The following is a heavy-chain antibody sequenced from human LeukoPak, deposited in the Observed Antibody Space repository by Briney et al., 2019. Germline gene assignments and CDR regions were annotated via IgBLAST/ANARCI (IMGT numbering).Heavy chain of an antibody. CDR2: IYYSGST. CDR1: GGSISSYY. CDR3: ARANYDFWSGYSPSYYFDY. D-gene: IGHD3-3*01. V-gene: IGHV4-59*01. Sequence: SETLSLTCTVSGGSISSYYWSWIRQPPGKGLEWIGYIYYSGSTNYNPSLKSRVTISVDTSKNQFSLKLSSVTAADTAVYYCARANYDFWSGYSPSYYFDYWGQGTLVTVSS. J-gene: IGHJ4*02.